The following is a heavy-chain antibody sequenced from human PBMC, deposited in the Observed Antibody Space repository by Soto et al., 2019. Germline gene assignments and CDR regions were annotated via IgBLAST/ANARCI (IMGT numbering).Heavy chain of an antibody. D-gene: IGHD3-22*01. CDR2: IKSKTDGGTT. CDR3: STSFYYFYDWNCYGYEH. V-gene: IGHV3-15*01. Sequence: EVQLVESGGGLVKPGGSLRLSCAASGFTFSNAWMSWVRQAPGKGLEWVGRIKSKTDGGTTDYAAPVKGRFTISRDDSKNKLYLPINSLKNEETAVYYCSTSFYYFYDWNCYGYEHLGPGTLVTVFS. J-gene: IGHJ4*01. CDR1: GFTFSNAW.